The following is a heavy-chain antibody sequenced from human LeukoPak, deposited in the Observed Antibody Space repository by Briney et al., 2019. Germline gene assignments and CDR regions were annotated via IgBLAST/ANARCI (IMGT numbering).Heavy chain of an antibody. CDR1: GYSISSGYY. CDR3: ARGYYDYVWGSYRNAFDI. Sequence: PSETLSLTCTVSGYSISSGYYWGWIRQPPGKGLEWIGSIYHSGSTYYNPSLKSRVIISVDTSKNQFSLKLSSVTAADTAVYYCARGYYDYVWGSYRNAFDIWGQGTMVTVSS. J-gene: IGHJ3*02. D-gene: IGHD3-16*02. CDR2: IYHSGST. V-gene: IGHV4-38-2*02.